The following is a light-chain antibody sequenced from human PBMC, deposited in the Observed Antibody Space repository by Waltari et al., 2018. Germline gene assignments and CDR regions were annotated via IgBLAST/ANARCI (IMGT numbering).Light chain of an antibody. CDR1: NLGSKS. CDR3: QVWDSDSDHVV. Sequence: SYVLTQPPSVSVAPGETARITCGGNNLGSKSVHWYKQEPGQAPILVIYYNNDRPSGIPERFSGSNSGNTATLTISRVDAGDEADYYCQVWDSDSDHVVFGGGTKLAVL. J-gene: IGLJ2*01. CDR2: YNN. V-gene: IGLV3-21*01.